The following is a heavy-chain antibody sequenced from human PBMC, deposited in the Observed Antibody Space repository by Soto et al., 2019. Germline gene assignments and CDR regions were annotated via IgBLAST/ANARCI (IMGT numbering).Heavy chain of an antibody. J-gene: IGHJ4*02. CDR3: ARGGYNWNDPAGY. D-gene: IGHD1-20*01. V-gene: IGHV1-69*02. CDR1: GGTFSSYT. Sequence: SVKVSCKASGGTFSSYTISWVRQAPGQGLEWMGRIIPILGIANYAQKFQGRVTITADKSTSTAYMELSSLRSEDTAVYYCARGGYNWNDPAGYWGQGTLVTVSS. CDR2: IIPILGIA.